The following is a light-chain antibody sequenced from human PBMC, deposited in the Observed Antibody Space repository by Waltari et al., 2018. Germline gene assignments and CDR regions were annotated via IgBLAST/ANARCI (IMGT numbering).Light chain of an antibody. Sequence: DIQMTQSPSSVPASVGDGVTITSRASRDISTWLAWYQQKPGKTPNLLIYDGYTLQSGVPSRFSGSGSGTVFTLTISSLQPEDFATYYCQQAHSFPITFGQGTRLEIK. V-gene: IGKV1-12*01. CDR3: QQAHSFPIT. J-gene: IGKJ5*01. CDR1: RDISTW. CDR2: DGY.